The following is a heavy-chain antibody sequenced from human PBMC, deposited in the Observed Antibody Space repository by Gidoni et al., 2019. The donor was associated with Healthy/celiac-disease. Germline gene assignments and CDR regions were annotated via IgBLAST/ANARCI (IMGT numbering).Heavy chain of an antibody. D-gene: IGHD6-19*01. J-gene: IGHJ4*02. CDR2: ISWNSGSI. V-gene: IGHV3-9*01. CDR1: GFTFDDYA. CDR3: AKDMEGSGWPPYFDY. Sequence: EVQLVESGGGLVQPGRSLRLSCAASGFTFDDYAMHWVRQAPGKGLEWVSGISWNSGSIGYADSVKGRFTISRDNAKNSLYLQMNSLRAEDTALYYCAKDMEGSGWPPYFDYWGQGTLVTVSS.